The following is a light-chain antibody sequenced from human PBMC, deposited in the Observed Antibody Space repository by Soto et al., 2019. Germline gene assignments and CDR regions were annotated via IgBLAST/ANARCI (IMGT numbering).Light chain of an antibody. CDR1: QSVTSSY. CDR3: QQYGSSPLT. Sequence: EIVLTQSPGTLSLSPGERATHSCRASQSVTSSYLAWYQQNPGQAPRLLIYGASSRATGIPDRFSGSGSGTDFTLIISRLEPEDFAVYYCQQYGSSPLTFGGGTKVDIK. V-gene: IGKV3-20*01. J-gene: IGKJ4*01. CDR2: GAS.